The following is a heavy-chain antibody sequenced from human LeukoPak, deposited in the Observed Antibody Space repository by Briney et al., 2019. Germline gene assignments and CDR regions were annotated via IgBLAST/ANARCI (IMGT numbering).Heavy chain of an antibody. Sequence: SVKVSCKASGGTFSSYAISWVRQAPGQGLEWMGRIIPILGIANYAQKFQGRVTITADKSTSTAYMELSSLRSEDTAVYYCARDHCSGGSCHGGHWGQGTLVTVSS. D-gene: IGHD2-15*01. CDR1: GGTFSSYA. J-gene: IGHJ4*02. V-gene: IGHV1-69*04. CDR2: IIPILGIA. CDR3: ARDHCSGGSCHGGH.